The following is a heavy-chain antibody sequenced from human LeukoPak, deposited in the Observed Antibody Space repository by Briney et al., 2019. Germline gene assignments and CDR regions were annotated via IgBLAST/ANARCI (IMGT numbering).Heavy chain of an antibody. J-gene: IGHJ5*02. CDR2: IYYSGST. Sequence: PSETLSLTCTVSGGSISSSSYYWGWIRQPPGKGLEWIGSIYYSGSTYYNPSLKSRVTISVDTSKNQFSPKLSSVTAADTAVYYCARRPYYDFWSGYRFDPWGQGTLVTVSS. CDR3: ARRPYYDFWSGYRFDP. V-gene: IGHV4-39*01. CDR1: GGSISSSSYY. D-gene: IGHD3-3*01.